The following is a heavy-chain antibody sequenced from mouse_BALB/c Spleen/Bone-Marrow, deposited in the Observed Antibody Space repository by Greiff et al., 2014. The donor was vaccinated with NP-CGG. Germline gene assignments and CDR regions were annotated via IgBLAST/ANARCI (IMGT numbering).Heavy chain of an antibody. CDR3: ARSGYYGSSYFDY. D-gene: IGHD1-1*01. V-gene: IGHV1-20*02. CDR2: INPYNGDT. J-gene: IGHJ2*01. Sequence: EVQLQQSGPELVKPGASVKISRKASGYSFTGYFMNWVMQSHGKSLEWIGRINPYNGDTFYNQKFKGKATLTVDKSSSTAHMELRSLASEDSAVYYCARSGYYGSSYFDYWGQGTTLTVFS. CDR1: GYSFTGYF.